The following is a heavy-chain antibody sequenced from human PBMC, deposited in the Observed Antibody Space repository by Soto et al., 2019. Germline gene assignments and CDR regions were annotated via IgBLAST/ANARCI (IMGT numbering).Heavy chain of an antibody. V-gene: IGHV3-21*06. Sequence: EVQVVESGGGLAKPGGSLRLSCTFTFSMYSMNWVRQAPGKGLEWVASISSGSAYIKYAESVKGRFTISRDNAKNSLHLQMNSLRAEDTAIYDCARDQGGSYDSWFDPWGQGTLVTVSS. CDR2: ISSGSAYI. CDR1: TFSMYS. CDR3: ARDQGGSYDSWFDP. J-gene: IGHJ5*02. D-gene: IGHD1-26*01.